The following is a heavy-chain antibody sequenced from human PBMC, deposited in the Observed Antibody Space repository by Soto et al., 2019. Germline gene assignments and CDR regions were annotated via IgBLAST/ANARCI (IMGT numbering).Heavy chain of an antibody. Sequence: ASVKVSCKASGYTFTSYDINWVRQATGQGLEWMGWMNPNSGNTGYAQKFQGRVTMTRNTSISTAYMELSSLRSEDTAVYYCARAKTTVVTGAHSYYYYGMDVWGQGTTVTVSS. CDR3: ARAKTTVVTGAHSYYYYGMDV. CDR1: GYTFTSYD. J-gene: IGHJ6*02. CDR2: MNPNSGNT. V-gene: IGHV1-8*01. D-gene: IGHD4-17*01.